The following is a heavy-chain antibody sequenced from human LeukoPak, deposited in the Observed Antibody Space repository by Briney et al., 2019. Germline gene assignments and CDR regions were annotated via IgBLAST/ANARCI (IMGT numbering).Heavy chain of an antibody. J-gene: IGHJ1*01. CDR1: GYTFTGYY. CDR2: INPNSGGT. CDR3: ARVYYDSSGYYYPEYFQH. Sequence: GASVKVSCKASGYTFTGYYMHWVRQAPGQGLEWMGWINPNSGGTNYAQKFQGRVTMTRDTSISTAYMELSRLRSDDTAVYYCARVYYDSSGYYYPEYFQHWGQGTLVTVSS. D-gene: IGHD3-22*01. V-gene: IGHV1-2*02.